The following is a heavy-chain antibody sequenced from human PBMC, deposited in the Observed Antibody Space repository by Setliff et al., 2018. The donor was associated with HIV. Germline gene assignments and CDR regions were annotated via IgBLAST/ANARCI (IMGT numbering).Heavy chain of an antibody. V-gene: IGHV4-38-2*01. CDR2: MYHSGST. D-gene: IGHD3-10*01. J-gene: IGHJ4*02. CDR1: GYSISSGYY. CDR3: ARQMPGVRGVIVASIDY. Sequence: PSETLSLTCAVSGYSISSGYYWGWIRQPPGKGLEWIGSMYHSGSTYYNPSPKSRVTISVDTSKNYFSLKLSYVTAADTAVYYCARQMPGVRGVIVASIDYWGQGTLVTVSS.